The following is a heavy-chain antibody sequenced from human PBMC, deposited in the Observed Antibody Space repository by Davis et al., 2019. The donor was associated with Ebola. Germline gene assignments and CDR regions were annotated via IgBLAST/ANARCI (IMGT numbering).Heavy chain of an antibody. CDR1: GYTFTSYD. J-gene: IGHJ6*03. CDR2: MNPNSGNT. Sequence: AASVKVSCKASGYTFTSYDINWVRQATGQGFEWMGWMNPNSGNTGYAQKFQGRVTMTRDTSTSTAYMELSGLRSEDTALYYCARAIAVSGHYYMDVWGRGTTVTVSS. D-gene: IGHD6-19*01. CDR3: ARAIAVSGHYYMDV. V-gene: IGHV1-8*01.